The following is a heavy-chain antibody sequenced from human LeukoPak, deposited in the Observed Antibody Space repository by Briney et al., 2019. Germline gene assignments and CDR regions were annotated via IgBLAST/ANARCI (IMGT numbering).Heavy chain of an antibody. Sequence: PGGSLRLSCAASGFTFSSYWMSWVRQAPGKGLEWVANIKQDGSEKYYVDSVKGRFTISRDNAKNSLYLQMNSLRAEDTAVYYCARVSLPLVDDYYGMDVWGKGTTVTVSS. D-gene: IGHD6-13*01. V-gene: IGHV3-7*03. CDR1: GFTFSSYW. J-gene: IGHJ6*04. CDR2: IKQDGSEK. CDR3: ARVSLPLVDDYYGMDV.